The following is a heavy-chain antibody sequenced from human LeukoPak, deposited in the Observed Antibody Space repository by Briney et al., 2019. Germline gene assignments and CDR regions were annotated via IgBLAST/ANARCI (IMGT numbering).Heavy chain of an antibody. CDR3: ARDFPGYYYMDV. Sequence: ASVKVSCMASGGTFSSYAIGWVRQAPGQGLEWMGGIIPIFGTANYAQKFQGRVTITTDESTSTAYMELSSLRSEDTAVYYCARDFPGYYYMDVWGKGTTVTVSS. CDR1: GGTFSSYA. V-gene: IGHV1-69*05. CDR2: IIPIFGTA. J-gene: IGHJ6*03.